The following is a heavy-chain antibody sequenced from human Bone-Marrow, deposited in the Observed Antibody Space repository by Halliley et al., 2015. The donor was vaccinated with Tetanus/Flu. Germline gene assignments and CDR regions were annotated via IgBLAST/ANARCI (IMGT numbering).Heavy chain of an antibody. CDR2: IYPGDSYT. CDR3: ARNGTNNDIVTGYDY. V-gene: IGHV5-10-1*01. D-gene: IGHD3-9*01. J-gene: IGHJ4*02. CDR1: GYSFPNFW. Sequence: EVQLVQSGPEVQKPGESLRISCEVSGYSFPNFWISWVRQMAGQGLEWMGTIYPGDSYTDYSPSIQGHVTFSVDKSTSTAYLQWSSLKASDTAIYYCARNGTNNDIVTGYDYWGQGTLVTVSS.